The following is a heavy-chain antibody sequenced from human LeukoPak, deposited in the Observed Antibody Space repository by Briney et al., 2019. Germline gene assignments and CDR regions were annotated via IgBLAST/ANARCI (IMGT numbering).Heavy chain of an antibody. CDR2: IIPIFGTA. J-gene: IGHJ4*02. Sequence: GASVKVSCKASGGTFSSYAISWVRQAPGQGLEWMGGIIPIFGTANYAQKFQGRVTITTDESTSTAYMELSSLRSEDTAVYYCARDRDSSGWLSNWGQGTLVTVSS. CDR1: GGTFSSYA. CDR3: ARDRDSSGWLSN. V-gene: IGHV1-69*05. D-gene: IGHD6-19*01.